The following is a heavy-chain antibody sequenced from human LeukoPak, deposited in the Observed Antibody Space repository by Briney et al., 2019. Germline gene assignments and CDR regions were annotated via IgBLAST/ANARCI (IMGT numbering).Heavy chain of an antibody. Sequence: SETLSLTCTVSGGSIRSGSHYWAWIRQPPGKGLEWIGSIYYSGSTYYNPPLENRVTISIDTSKNHFSLKLSSLSAADTSVYYCAKRDDSGGNLVDLWGQGTLVTVS. CDR2: IYYSGST. D-gene: IGHD3-22*01. J-gene: IGHJ4*02. V-gene: IGHV4-39*02. CDR1: GGSIRSGSHY. CDR3: AKRDDSGGNLVDL.